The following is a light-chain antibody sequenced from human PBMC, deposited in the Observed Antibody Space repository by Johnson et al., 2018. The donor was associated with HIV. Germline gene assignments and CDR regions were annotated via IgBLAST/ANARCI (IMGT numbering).Light chain of an antibody. CDR2: DNN. J-gene: IGLJ1*01. Sequence: QSVLTQPPSVSAAPGQKVTISCSGSSSNIGRNYVSWYQQLPGTAPKLLIFDNNKRPSGIPDRFSASKSCPSATLGITGLQTGDEADYYCGTWDSSLSAYVFGTGTKVTVL. CDR3: GTWDSSLSAYV. CDR1: SSNIGRNY. V-gene: IGLV1-51*01.